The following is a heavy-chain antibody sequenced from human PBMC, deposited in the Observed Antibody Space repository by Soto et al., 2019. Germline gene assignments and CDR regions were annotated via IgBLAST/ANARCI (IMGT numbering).Heavy chain of an antibody. Sequence: PGGSLRLSCAASGFTFSSYAMSWVRQAPGKGLEWVSAISGSGGSTYYADSVKGRFTISRDNSKNTLYLQMNSLRAEDTAVYYCETEYEALTSNFDYWGQGTLATVSS. J-gene: IGHJ4*02. D-gene: IGHD3-3*01. V-gene: IGHV3-23*01. CDR2: ISGSGGST. CDR3: ETEYEALTSNFDY. CDR1: GFTFSSYA.